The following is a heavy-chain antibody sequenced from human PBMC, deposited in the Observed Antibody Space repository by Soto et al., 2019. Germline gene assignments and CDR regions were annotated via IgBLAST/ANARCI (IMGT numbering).Heavy chain of an antibody. D-gene: IGHD2-21*02. Sequence: PSETLSLTCTVSGVSISSGGYYWSWIRQHPGKGLEWIGNIYYSGRTYYNPSLKSRVILSVDTSKNNLSLTLRSVTAADSAMYYCASVIGGDSDYYFDFWGQGALVTVSS. J-gene: IGHJ4*02. CDR3: ASVIGGDSDYYFDF. CDR1: GVSISSGGYY. CDR2: IYYSGRT. V-gene: IGHV4-31*03.